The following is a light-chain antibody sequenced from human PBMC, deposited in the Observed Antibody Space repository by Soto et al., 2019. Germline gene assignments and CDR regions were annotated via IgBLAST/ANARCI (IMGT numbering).Light chain of an antibody. J-gene: IGLJ1*01. CDR2: CDG. Sequence: VLTQPPSVSEAPRQRVTISCSGSSSNIGNNAVNWYQQLPGKAPKLLIYCDGLLLPGVSDRFSGSKSGTSASLAISGLQSEDEAEYYCAAWDDRVNGYVFGTGTKV. CDR1: SSNIGNNA. CDR3: AAWDDRVNGYV. V-gene: IGLV1-36*01.